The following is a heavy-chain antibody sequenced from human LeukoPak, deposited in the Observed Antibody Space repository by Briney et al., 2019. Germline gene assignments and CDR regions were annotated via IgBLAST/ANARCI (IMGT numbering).Heavy chain of an antibody. J-gene: IGHJ5*02. D-gene: IGHD2-15*01. CDR1: GVTFSNYA. CDR3: VGGGKYCTGGSCYSGWFDP. V-gene: IGHV3-23*01. CDR2: FSGSFCSA. Sequence: GGSLRLSCAASGVTFSNYAVSWVRHAPGKGLEWVSSFSGSFCSAYCADSVEGRFSISRDNSKNTFYLQMNSLRVEDTAVYYCVGGGKYCTGGSCYSGWFDPWGQGTLVTVSS.